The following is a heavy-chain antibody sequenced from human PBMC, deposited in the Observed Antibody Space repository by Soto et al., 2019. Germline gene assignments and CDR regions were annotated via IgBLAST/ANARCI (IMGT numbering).Heavy chain of an antibody. CDR1: GYTFTSYY. CDR3: ARGLSVVVPAAIDDAIDI. V-gene: IGHV1-46*01. D-gene: IGHD2-2*01. J-gene: IGHJ3*02. Sequence: ASVKVSCKASGYTFTSYYMHWVRQAPGQGLEWMGIINPSGGSTSYAQKFQGRVTMTRDTSTSTVYMELSSLRSEDTAVYYCARGLSVVVPAAIDDAIDIWGQGTMVTVSS. CDR2: INPSGGST.